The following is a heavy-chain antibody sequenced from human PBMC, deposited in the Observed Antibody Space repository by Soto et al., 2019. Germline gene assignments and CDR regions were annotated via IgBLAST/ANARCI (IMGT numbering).Heavy chain of an antibody. V-gene: IGHV5-51*01. CDR3: ARPGSSWSYRAFDS. CDR2: IYPGDYDT. J-gene: IGHJ3*02. D-gene: IGHD6-13*01. Sequence: GESLKISCKGSGYSFTSYLIGWVRPMPGKGLEWMGIIYPGDYDTRYGPPFPGQVTISADNSIRTAYLLWGSLKASDTAMYYCARPGSSWSYRAFDSWGQGTMVTVSS. CDR1: GYSFTSYL.